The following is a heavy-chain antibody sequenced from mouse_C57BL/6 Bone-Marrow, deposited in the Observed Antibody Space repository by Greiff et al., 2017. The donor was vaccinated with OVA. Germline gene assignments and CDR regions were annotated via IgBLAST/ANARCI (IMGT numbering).Heavy chain of an antibody. CDR3: ARDGYYSYYAMDY. Sequence: EVQLQQSGPVLVKPGASVKMSCKASGYTFTDYYMNWVKQSHGKSLEWIGVINPYNGGTSYNQKFKGKATLTVDKYSSTAYMELNSLTSEDSAVYYCARDGYYSYYAMDYWGQGTSVTVSS. CDR2: INPYNGGT. J-gene: IGHJ4*01. D-gene: IGHD2-3*01. V-gene: IGHV1-19*01. CDR1: GYTFTDYY.